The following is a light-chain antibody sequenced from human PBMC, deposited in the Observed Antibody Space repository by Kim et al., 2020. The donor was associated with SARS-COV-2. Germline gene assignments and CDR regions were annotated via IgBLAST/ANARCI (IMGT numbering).Light chain of an antibody. CDR3: ASWDDSLGGVL. J-gene: IGLJ2*01. CDR2: RNN. V-gene: IGLV1-47*01. Sequence: GQRVTVSCSGSSSNIGSTFVYWYQHLPGTAPKLLSYRNNQRPSGVPDRFSGSKSGTSASLAISGLRSEDEADYYCASWDDSLGGVLFGGGTQLTVL. CDR1: SSNIGSTF.